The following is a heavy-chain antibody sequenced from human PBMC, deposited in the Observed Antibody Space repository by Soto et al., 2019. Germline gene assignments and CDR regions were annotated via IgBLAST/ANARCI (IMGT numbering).Heavy chain of an antibody. CDR3: ARDNSGSPDWFDP. D-gene: IGHD6-25*01. V-gene: IGHV3-21*01. CDR1: GFTFSSYS. CDR2: ISSSSSYI. Sequence: GGSLRLSCAASGFTFSSYSMNWVRQAPGKGLEWVSSISSSSSYIYYADSVKGRFTISRDNAKNSLYLQMNSLRAEDTAVYYCARDNSGSPDWFDPWGQGTLVTSPQ. J-gene: IGHJ5*02.